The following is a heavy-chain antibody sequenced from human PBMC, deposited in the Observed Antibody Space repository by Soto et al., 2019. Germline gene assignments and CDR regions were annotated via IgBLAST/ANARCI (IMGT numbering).Heavy chain of an antibody. CDR3: ARSTAAAGNDY. D-gene: IGHD6-13*01. CDR1: GGSISSYY. Sequence: ETLSLTCTVSGGSISSYYWSWIRQPPGKGLEWIGEINHSGSTNYNPSLKSRVTISVDTSKNQFSLKLSSVTAADTAVYYCARSTAAAGNDYWGQGTLVTVSS. V-gene: IGHV4-34*01. CDR2: INHSGST. J-gene: IGHJ4*02.